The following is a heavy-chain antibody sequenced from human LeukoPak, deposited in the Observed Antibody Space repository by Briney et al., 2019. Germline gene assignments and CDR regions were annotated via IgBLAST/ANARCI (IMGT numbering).Heavy chain of an antibody. Sequence: GGSLRLSCAASGFTFSSYAMSWVRQAPGKGLEWVAVISYDGSNKYYADSVKGRFTISRDIAKNTLYLQMNSLRAEDTGVYYCAKDHYWSIDYWGRGTLVTVSS. CDR3: AKDHYWSIDY. CDR1: GFTFSSYA. D-gene: IGHD3-3*01. CDR2: ISYDGSNK. V-gene: IGHV3-30-3*01. J-gene: IGHJ4*02.